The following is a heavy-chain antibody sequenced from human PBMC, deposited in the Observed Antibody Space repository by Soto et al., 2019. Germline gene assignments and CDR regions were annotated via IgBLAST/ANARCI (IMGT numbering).Heavy chain of an antibody. Sequence: GGSLRLSCAASGFTFSSYAMSWVRQAPGKGLEWVSAISGSGGSTYYADSVKGRFTISRDNSKNTLYLQMNSLRAEDTAVYYCAKDDLILTGHYGFDYWGQGTLVTVSS. D-gene: IGHD3-9*01. CDR2: ISGSGGST. CDR3: AKDDLILTGHYGFDY. CDR1: GFTFSSYA. V-gene: IGHV3-23*01. J-gene: IGHJ4*02.